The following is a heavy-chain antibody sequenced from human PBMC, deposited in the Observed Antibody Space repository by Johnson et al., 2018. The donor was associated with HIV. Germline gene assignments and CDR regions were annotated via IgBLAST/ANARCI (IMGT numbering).Heavy chain of an antibody. CDR2: IYSGGST. CDR1: GFTFRSYW. CDR3: AREQELIGERALDI. Sequence: VQLVESGGGVVQPGRSLRLSCAASGFTFRSYWMSWVRQAPGTGLEWVSVIYSGGSTYYADSVKGRFTISRDNAKNTLYLQMNSLRVEDTAVYYCAREQELIGERALDIWGQGTMVTVSS. J-gene: IGHJ3*02. D-gene: IGHD6-13*01. V-gene: IGHV3-66*01.